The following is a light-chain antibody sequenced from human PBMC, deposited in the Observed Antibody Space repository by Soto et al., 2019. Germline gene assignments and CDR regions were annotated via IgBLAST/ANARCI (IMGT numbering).Light chain of an antibody. CDR2: GAS. CDR3: QQYNKRPPL. J-gene: IGKJ5*01. Sequence: ILMTQSPATLSVSPGERASLSCRASQSVSSNLDWYQQKPGQAPRLLIYGASSRATGIPARFSGSGSGTEFTLTISSLQSEDFAVYYCQQYNKRPPLFGQGTLLEV. CDR1: QSVSSN. V-gene: IGKV3-15*01.